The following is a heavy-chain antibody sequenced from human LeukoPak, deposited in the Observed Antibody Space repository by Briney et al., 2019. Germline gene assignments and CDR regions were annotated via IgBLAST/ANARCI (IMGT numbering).Heavy chain of an antibody. Sequence: SETLSLTCTVSGESINPYYWNWIRQPAGKGLEWIGHIYKSGSTNYNPSLKSRVTMSLDTSKNQFSLKLRSVTAADTAVYFCARSFLDYMDVWGKWTTVTVSS. J-gene: IGHJ6*03. V-gene: IGHV4-4*07. CDR1: GESINPYY. CDR2: IYKSGST. CDR3: ARSFLDYMDV. D-gene: IGHD2/OR15-2a*01.